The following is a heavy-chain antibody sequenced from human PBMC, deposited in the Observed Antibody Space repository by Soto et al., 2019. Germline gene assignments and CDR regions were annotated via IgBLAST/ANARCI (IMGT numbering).Heavy chain of an antibody. CDR1: GFTFSNYE. CDR3: ARDLFVGGGNAHMYYYYGMDV. D-gene: IGHD3-16*01. V-gene: IGHV3-64*01. J-gene: IGHJ6*02. CDR2: ISNNSTLT. Sequence: GGSLRLSCAASGFTFSNYEMHWVRQAPGKGLEYVSGISNNSTLTYYAKSVKGRFTISRDNSKNTLYLQMNSLRAEDTAVYYCARDLFVGGGNAHMYYYYGMDVWGQGTTVTVSS.